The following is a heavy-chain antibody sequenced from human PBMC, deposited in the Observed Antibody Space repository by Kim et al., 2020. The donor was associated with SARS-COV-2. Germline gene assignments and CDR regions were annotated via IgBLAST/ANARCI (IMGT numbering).Heavy chain of an antibody. CDR3: ARVGYCSGGTCYSIYSYGMDV. Sequence: GGSLRLSCAASGFKFSDYYMRWIRQAPGKGLEYVSYISSTSTYTNYADSVKGRFTISRDNAKNSLYLQMNSLRAEDTAVYYCARVGYCSGGTCYSIYSYGMDVWGQGTTVTVSS. CDR1: GFKFSDYY. CDR2: ISSTSTYT. V-gene: IGHV3-11*05. J-gene: IGHJ6*02. D-gene: IGHD2-15*01.